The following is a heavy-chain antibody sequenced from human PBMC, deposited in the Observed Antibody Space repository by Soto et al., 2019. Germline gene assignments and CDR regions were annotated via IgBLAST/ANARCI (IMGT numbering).Heavy chain of an antibody. J-gene: IGHJ6*02. Sequence: QVQLQESGPGLVKPSQTLSLTCTVSGGSIRSGGYYWRWIRQHPGKGLEWIGYIYYSGTTYYNPSLKSRVTISVDTSKNQFSLKLSSVTAADTAVYYCARDRPYSSSPEGGYGMDVWGQGTTVTVSS. CDR3: ARDRPYSSSPEGGYGMDV. CDR1: GGSIRSGGYY. D-gene: IGHD6-6*01. V-gene: IGHV4-31*03. CDR2: IYYSGTT.